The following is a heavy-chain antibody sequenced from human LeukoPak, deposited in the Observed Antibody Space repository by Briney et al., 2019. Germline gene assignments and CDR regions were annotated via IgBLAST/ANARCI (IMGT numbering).Heavy chain of an antibody. Sequence: SETLSLTCTVSGGSISSYYWGWIRQPAGKGLEWIGRIYTSGSTNYNPSLKSRVTMSVDTSKNQFSLKLSSVTAADTAVYYCARDSRCSGGSCYVDYWGQGTLVTVSS. CDR2: IYTSGST. D-gene: IGHD2-15*01. CDR1: GGSISSYY. V-gene: IGHV4-4*07. J-gene: IGHJ4*02. CDR3: ARDSRCSGGSCYVDY.